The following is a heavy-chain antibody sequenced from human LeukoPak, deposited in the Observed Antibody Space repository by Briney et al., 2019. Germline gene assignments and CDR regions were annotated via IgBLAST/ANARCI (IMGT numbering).Heavy chain of an antibody. CDR2: ISWNSGSI. CDR1: GFTFDDYA. CDR3: AKDPQPGIAAAGDY. V-gene: IGHV3-9*01. D-gene: IGHD6-13*01. J-gene: IGHJ4*02. Sequence: GGSLRLSCAASGFTFDDYAMHWVRQAPGKGLEWVSGISWNSGSIGYADSVKGRFTISRDNAKNSLYLQMNSLRAEDTALYYCAKDPQPGIAAAGDYWGQGTLVTVSS.